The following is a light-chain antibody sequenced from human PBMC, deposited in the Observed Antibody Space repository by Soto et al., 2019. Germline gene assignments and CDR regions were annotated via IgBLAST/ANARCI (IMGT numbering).Light chain of an antibody. CDR1: SNDVGGYNY. CDR2: DVA. Sequence: QSALTQPASVSGSPGQSITISCTGTSNDVGGYNYVSWYQHHPGKAPKLMIYDVANRPSGVSNHFSGSKSGNTASLTISGLQAEDEADYYCSSYRSRSTVVFGGGTKVTVL. J-gene: IGLJ2*01. V-gene: IGLV2-14*03. CDR3: SSYRSRSTVV.